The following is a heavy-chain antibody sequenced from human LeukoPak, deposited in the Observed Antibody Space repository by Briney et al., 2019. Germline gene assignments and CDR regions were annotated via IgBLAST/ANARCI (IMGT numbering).Heavy chain of an antibody. D-gene: IGHD3-22*01. V-gene: IGHV3-23*01. J-gene: IGHJ4*02. CDR1: ESTFSIYA. Sequence: GGSLRLSCAASESTFSIYAMSWVRQAPGRGLEWVASITSTGESTWYAGSVKGRFTISRDNSKYTVYLQMNSLRAEDTAIYYCAKDRPNYFGTNGHYYRRDGDFWGQGTLVTVSS. CDR3: AKDRPNYFGTNGHYYRRDGDF. CDR2: ITSTGEST.